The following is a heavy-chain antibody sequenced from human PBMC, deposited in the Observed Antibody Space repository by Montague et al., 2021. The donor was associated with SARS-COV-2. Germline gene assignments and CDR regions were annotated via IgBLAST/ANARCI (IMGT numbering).Heavy chain of an antibody. D-gene: IGHD6-13*01. CDR1: GDSVSSNSAA. J-gene: IGHJ4*02. V-gene: IGHV6-1*01. Sequence: XAISGDSVSSNSAAWNWIRQSPSRGLEWLGRTYYRSKWYNDYALSVKSRITVNPDTSKNQFSLQLNSVTPEDTAVYYCARSVGASSSSWPLPPHFDYWGQGTLVTVSS. CDR2: TYYRSKWYN. CDR3: ARSVGASSSSWPLPPHFDY.